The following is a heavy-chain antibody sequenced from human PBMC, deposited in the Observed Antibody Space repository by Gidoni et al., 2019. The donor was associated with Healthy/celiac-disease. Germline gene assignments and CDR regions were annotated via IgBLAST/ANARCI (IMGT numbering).Heavy chain of an antibody. D-gene: IGHD3-3*01. CDR1: GFTFSNYA. Sequence: QVQLVESGGGVVQPGRSLRLSCAASGFTFSNYAMHWVRQAPGKGLEWVAVISYDGSNKYYADSVKGRFTISRDNSKNTLYLQMNSLRAEDTAVYYCARGAGGWLLSNWYFDLWGRGTLVTVSS. V-gene: IGHV3-30*04. CDR3: ARGAGGWLLSNWYFDL. CDR2: ISYDGSNK. J-gene: IGHJ2*01.